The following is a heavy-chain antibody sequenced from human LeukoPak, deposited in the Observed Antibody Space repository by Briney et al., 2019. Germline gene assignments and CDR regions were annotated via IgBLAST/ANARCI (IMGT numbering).Heavy chain of an antibody. Sequence: KPSETLSLTCTVSGGSISSYYWSWIRQPPGKGLEWIGYIYTSGSTNYNPSLKGRVTISVDTSKNQFSLKLSSETAADTAVYYCARGTERAYCGGDCYNFDYWGQGTLVTVSS. V-gene: IGHV4-4*09. J-gene: IGHJ4*02. CDR3: ARGTERAYCGGDCYNFDY. CDR2: IYTSGST. CDR1: GGSISSYY. D-gene: IGHD2-21*02.